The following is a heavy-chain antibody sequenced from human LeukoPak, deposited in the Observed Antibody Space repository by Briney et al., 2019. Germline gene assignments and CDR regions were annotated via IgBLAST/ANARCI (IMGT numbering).Heavy chain of an antibody. V-gene: IGHV4-34*01. CDR2: INHSGST. D-gene: IGHD3-22*01. CDR1: GGPFSDYY. J-gene: IGHJ5*02. CDR3: ARILRGNYRDYFDP. Sequence: SETLSLTCTVHGGPFSDYYWNWIRQPPGEGLEWIGEINHSGSTNYNPSLKSRVTISVDTSKNQFSLKLSSATAADTAVYYCARILRGNYRDYFDPWGQGTLVIVSS.